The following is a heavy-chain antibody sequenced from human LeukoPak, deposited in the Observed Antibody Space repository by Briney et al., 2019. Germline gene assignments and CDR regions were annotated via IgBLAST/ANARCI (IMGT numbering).Heavy chain of an antibody. CDR3: ARGFLWYSSGWHGDY. CDR1: GFTFSSYA. J-gene: IGHJ4*02. CDR2: MSYDGSNK. V-gene: IGHV3-30*04. D-gene: IGHD6-19*01. Sequence: GGSLRLSCAASGFTFSSYAMHWVRQAPGKGLVCVAVMSYDGSNKYYADSVKGRFTNSRDNSKNTLYLQMNSLRAEDTAVYYCARGFLWYSSGWHGDYWRQGTLVTVSS.